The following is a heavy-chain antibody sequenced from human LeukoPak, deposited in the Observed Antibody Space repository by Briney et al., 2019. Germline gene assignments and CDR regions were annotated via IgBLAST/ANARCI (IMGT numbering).Heavy chain of an antibody. CDR3: ARDPSPTVTTFWFDP. J-gene: IGHJ5*02. Sequence: ASVKVSCKASGYTFTSYGISWVRQAPGQGLEWMGIINPSGGSTSYAQKFQGRVTMTRDTSTSTVYMELSSLRSEDTAVYYCARDPSPTVTTFWFDPWGQGTLVTVSS. CDR1: GYTFTSYG. D-gene: IGHD4-17*01. V-gene: IGHV1-46*01. CDR2: INPSGGST.